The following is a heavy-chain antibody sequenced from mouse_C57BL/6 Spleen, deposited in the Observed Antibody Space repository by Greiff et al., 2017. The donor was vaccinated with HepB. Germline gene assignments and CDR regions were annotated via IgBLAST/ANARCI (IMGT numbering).Heavy chain of an antibody. V-gene: IGHV1-42*01. CDR3: ARDYYGSSSEWYFDV. D-gene: IGHD1-1*01. CDR1: GYSFTGYY. Sequence: EVQLQQSGPELVKPGASVKISCKASGYSFTGYYMNWVKQSPEKSLEWIGEINPSTGGTTYNQKFKAKATLTVDKSSSTAYMQLKSLTSEDSAVYYCARDYYGSSSEWYFDVWGTGTTVTVSS. CDR2: INPSTGGT. J-gene: IGHJ1*03.